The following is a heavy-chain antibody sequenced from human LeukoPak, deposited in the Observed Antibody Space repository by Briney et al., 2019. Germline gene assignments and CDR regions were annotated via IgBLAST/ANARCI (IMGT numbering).Heavy chain of an antibody. CDR3: ARESVISDYGAFDI. CDR1: GFTFSSYG. V-gene: IGHV3-33*01. D-gene: IGHD4-17*01. Sequence: PGGSLRLSCAASGFTFSSYGMHWVRQAPGKGLEWVAVIWYDGSNKYYADSVEGRFTISRDNSKNTLYLQMNSLRAEDTAVYYCARESVISDYGAFDIWGQGTMVTVSS. J-gene: IGHJ3*02. CDR2: IWYDGSNK.